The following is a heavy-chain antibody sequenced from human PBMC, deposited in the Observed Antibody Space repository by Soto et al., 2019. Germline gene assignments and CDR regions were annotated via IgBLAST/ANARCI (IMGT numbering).Heavy chain of an antibody. J-gene: IGHJ6*02. CDR3: EKEGGLNRYCWGGGMDV. CDR2: ISYDGSNK. D-gene: IGHD3-16*01. V-gene: IGHV3-30*18. CDR1: GFTFSSYG. Sequence: QVQLVESGGGVVQPGRSLRLSCAASGFTFSSYGMHWVRQAPGKGLEWVAVISYDGSNKYYADSVKGRFNISRDNSKNTQFLPMNRLGADESGGDSSEKEGGLNRYCWGGGMDVWGQGTTVTVSS.